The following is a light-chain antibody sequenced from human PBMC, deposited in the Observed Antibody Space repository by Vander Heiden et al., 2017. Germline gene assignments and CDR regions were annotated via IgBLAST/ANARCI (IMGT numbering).Light chain of an antibody. CDR1: SSNIGARND. CDR2: GNN. Sequence: QSVLTQPPSVSGPPGQRLTIARTGSSSNIGARNDVHWYQQLPGTAPKLLIYGNNNRPSGVPDRFSGSKSGTSASLAITGLQAEDEADYYCQSYDSSLSGYVFGTGTKLTVL. V-gene: IGLV1-40*01. J-gene: IGLJ1*01. CDR3: QSYDSSLSGYV.